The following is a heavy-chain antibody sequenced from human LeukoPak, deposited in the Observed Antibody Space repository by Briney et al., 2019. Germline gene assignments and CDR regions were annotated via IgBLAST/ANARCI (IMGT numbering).Heavy chain of an antibody. CDR1: GGSFSGYY. CDR2: INHSGST. V-gene: IGHV4-34*01. CDR3: ARSRRLGDGDSLRDFQH. J-gene: IGHJ1*01. D-gene: IGHD4-17*01. Sequence: PSETLSLTCAVYGGSFSGYYWSWIRQPPGKGLEWIGEINHSGSTNYNPSLKSRVTISVDTSKNQLSLKLSSVTAADTAVYYCARSRRLGDGDSLRDFQHWGQGTLVTVSS.